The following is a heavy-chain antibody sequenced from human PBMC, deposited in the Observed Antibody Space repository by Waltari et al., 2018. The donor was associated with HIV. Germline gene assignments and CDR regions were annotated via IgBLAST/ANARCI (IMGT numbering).Heavy chain of an antibody. V-gene: IGHV3-30*02. CDR2: IRYDGSKK. CDR3: ATNIVVAATGTFDY. D-gene: IGHD2-15*01. J-gene: IGHJ4*02. Sequence: QVQLVESGGGVVQPGGSLRLSCAASGFTFSSYGMHWVRQAPGKGVEWVTFIRYDGSKKHYADSVKGRFTISRDNSDNTLYLEMNSLRTEDTAVYYCATNIVVAATGTFDYWGQGTRVIVTA. CDR1: GFTFSSYG.